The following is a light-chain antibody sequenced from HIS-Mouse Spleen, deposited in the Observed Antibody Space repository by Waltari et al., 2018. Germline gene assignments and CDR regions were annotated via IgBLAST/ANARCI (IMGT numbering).Light chain of an antibody. J-gene: IGLJ2*01. Sequence: QSALTQPASVSGSPGQSIPISCPGTSRDVGGYNYVSWYQQHPGKAPKLMIYDVSNRPSGVSNRFSGSKSGNTASLTISGLQAEDEADYYCSSYTSSSTVVFGGGTKLTVL. CDR3: SSYTSSSTVV. CDR1: SRDVGGYNY. CDR2: DVS. V-gene: IGLV2-14*03.